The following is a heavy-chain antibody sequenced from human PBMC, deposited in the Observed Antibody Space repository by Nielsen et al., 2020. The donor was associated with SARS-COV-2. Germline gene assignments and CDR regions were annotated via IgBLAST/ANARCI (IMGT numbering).Heavy chain of an antibody. CDR3: ARVNDFWSGYYYYYMDV. D-gene: IGHD3-3*01. Sequence: SETLSLTCAVYGGSFSGYYWSWIRQPPGKGLEWIGEINHSGSTNYNPSLKSRVTISVDTSKNQFSLKLSSVTAADTAVYYCARVNDFWSGYYYYYMDVWGKGTTVTVSS. CDR1: GGSFSGYY. J-gene: IGHJ6*03. CDR2: INHSGST. V-gene: IGHV4-34*01.